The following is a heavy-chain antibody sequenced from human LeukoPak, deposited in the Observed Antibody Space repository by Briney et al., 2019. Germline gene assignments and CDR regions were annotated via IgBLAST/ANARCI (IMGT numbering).Heavy chain of an antibody. Sequence: NPGGSLRLSCAVSGFIFSSYSMNWVRQAPGKGLEWVSSISTSSSYIYYADSVKGRFTISRDNAKNSLYLQMNSLRAEDTAVYYCAELGITMIGGVRGKGTTVTISS. V-gene: IGHV3-21*01. CDR3: AELGITMIGGV. D-gene: IGHD3-10*02. J-gene: IGHJ6*04. CDR2: ISTSSSYI. CDR1: GFIFSSYS.